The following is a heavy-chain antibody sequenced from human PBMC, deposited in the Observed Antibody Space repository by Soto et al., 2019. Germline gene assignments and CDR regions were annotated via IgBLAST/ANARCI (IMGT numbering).Heavy chain of an antibody. CDR2: IIPIFGTA. CDR1: GGTFSSYA. V-gene: IGHV1-69*01. J-gene: IGHJ5*02. D-gene: IGHD5-12*01. CDR3: AREWGEYGGYDQLGFDP. Sequence: QVQLVQSGAEVKKPGSSVKVSCKASGGTFSSYAISWVRQAPGQGLEWMGGIIPIFGTANYAQKFQGRVMINADEATSTAYMEPSSLRAEGTAVYYCAREWGEYGGYDQLGFDPWGQGTLVTVSP.